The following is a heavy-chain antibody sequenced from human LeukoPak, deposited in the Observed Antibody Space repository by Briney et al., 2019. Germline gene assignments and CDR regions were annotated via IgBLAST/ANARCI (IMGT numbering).Heavy chain of an antibody. CDR2: IYPGDSDT. CDR3: ARQGGPMNWFDP. Sequence: GASLQISCQSSGYNFTNYWIGCVRQLPGKGLEWMGIIYPGDSDTRYSPSFQGQVTISADKSIYTAYLQWSSLKASDTAMYYCARQGGPMNWFDPWGQGTLVTVSS. J-gene: IGHJ5*02. D-gene: IGHD2-2*01. V-gene: IGHV5-51*01. CDR1: GYNFTNYW.